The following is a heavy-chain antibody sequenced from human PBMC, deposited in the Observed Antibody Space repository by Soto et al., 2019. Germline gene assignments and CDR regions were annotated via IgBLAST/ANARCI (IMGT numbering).Heavy chain of an antibody. CDR2: IFHSGTT. D-gene: IGHD4-17*01. CDR1: GDSISSADYF. CDR3: AIEPYLPTARNDF. Sequence: SETLSLTCSVSGDSISSADYFWTWIRQSPGKGLEWMGYIFHSGTTYYKPSLKGRLLISIENSKNQFSLRLTSVTAADSAVYFCAIEPYLPTARNDFWGPGTLVTVSS. V-gene: IGHV4-30-4*01. J-gene: IGHJ4*02.